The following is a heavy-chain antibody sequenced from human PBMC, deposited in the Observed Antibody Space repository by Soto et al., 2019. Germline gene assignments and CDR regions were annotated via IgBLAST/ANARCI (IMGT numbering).Heavy chain of an antibody. J-gene: IGHJ3*02. V-gene: IGHV3-23*01. D-gene: IGHD6-19*01. CDR2: ISGSGGST. CDR1: GFTFSSYA. CDR3: AKSVRYSSGWYGDDAFDI. Sequence: GGSLRLSCAASGFTFSSYAMSWVRQAPGKGLEWVSAISGSGGSTYYADSVKGRFTISRDNSKNTLYLQMNSLRAEDTAVYYCAKSVRYSSGWYGDDAFDIWGQGTMVTVSS.